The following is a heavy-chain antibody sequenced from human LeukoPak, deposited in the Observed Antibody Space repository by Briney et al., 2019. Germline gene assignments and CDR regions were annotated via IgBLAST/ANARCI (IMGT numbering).Heavy chain of an antibody. CDR1: GFTFSSYW. D-gene: IGHD4-23*01. V-gene: IGHV3-21*01. Sequence: GGSLRLSCAASGFTFSSYWMSWVRQAPGKGLEWVSSISSSSSYIYYADSVKGRFTISRDNAKNSLYLQMNSLRAEDTAVYYCARDYGGNSNKVLDYWGQGTLVTVSS. CDR3: ARDYGGNSNKVLDY. J-gene: IGHJ4*02. CDR2: ISSSSSYI.